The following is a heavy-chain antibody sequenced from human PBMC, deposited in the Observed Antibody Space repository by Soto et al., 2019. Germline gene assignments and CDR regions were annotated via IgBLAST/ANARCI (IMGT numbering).Heavy chain of an antibody. CDR3: ARRYSSGYHYYFDY. D-gene: IGHD3-22*01. CDR1: GGTFSSYA. CDR2: IIPIFGTA. Sequence: GASVKVSCKASGGTFSSYAISWVRQAPGQGLEWMGGIIPIFGTANYAQKFQGRVTITADKSTSTAYMELSSLRSEDTAVYYCARRYSSGYHYYFDYWGQGTLVTVSS. J-gene: IGHJ4*02. V-gene: IGHV1-69*06.